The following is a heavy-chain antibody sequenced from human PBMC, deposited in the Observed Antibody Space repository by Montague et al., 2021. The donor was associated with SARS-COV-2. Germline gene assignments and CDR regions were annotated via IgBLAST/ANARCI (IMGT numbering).Heavy chain of an antibody. J-gene: IGHJ4*02. CDR2: ISHSGSA. D-gene: IGHD3/OR15-3a*01. V-gene: IGHV4-39*01. CDR1: GDSISSANYQ. CDR3: ARQVGDFWTGFYVDS. Sequence: SQTLSLTRNVSGDSISSANYQWAWFRQPPGKGLQWVGSISHSGSAYYNPFLKSRLTISVDMSKRLFSLDVESVAVADTAFYYCARQVGDFWTGFYVDSWGQGTLVTVSS.